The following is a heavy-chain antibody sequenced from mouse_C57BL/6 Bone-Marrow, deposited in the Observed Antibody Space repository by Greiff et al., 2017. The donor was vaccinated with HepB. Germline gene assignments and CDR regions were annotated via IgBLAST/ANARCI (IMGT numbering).Heavy chain of an antibody. V-gene: IGHV2-6*01. CDR2: IWGVGST. D-gene: IGHD2-1*01. J-gene: IGHJ3*01. CDR1: GFSLTSYG. CDR3: ASIYYGCAY. Sequence: VKLVESGPGLVAPSQSLSITCTVSGFSLTSYGVDWVRQSPGKGLEWLGVIWGVGSTNYNSALKSRLSISKDNSKSQVVLKMNSLQTDDAAMYYCASIYYGCAYWGQGTLVTVSA.